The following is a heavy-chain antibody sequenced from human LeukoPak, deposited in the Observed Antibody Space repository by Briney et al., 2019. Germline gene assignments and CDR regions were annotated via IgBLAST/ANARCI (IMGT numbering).Heavy chain of an antibody. D-gene: IGHD2-2*01. J-gene: IGHJ4*02. CDR1: GYTFTDYY. V-gene: IGHV1-2*02. Sequence: ASVKVSCEASGYTFTDYYMHWVRQAPGQGLEWMGWINPKSGGRSYAQRFQGRVTMTRDTSISTAYMELSRLRSDDTAVYYCATGERLVPAAMWFDYWGQGTLVTVSS. CDR2: INPKSGGR. CDR3: ATGERLVPAAMWFDY.